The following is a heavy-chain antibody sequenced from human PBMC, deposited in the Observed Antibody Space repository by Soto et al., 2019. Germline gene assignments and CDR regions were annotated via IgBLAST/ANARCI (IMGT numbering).Heavy chain of an antibody. Sequence: QVQLVQSGAEVKKPGSSVKVSCKASGGTFSSYAISWVRQAPGQGLEWMGGIIPIFGTANYAQKFQGRVTITADXXTXTVXMELSSLRSEDTAVYYCARVKVTTTYYYYYYGMDVWGQGTTVTVSS. J-gene: IGHJ6*01. CDR1: GGTFSSYA. CDR2: IIPIFGTA. D-gene: IGHD4-17*01. V-gene: IGHV1-69*12. CDR3: ARVKVTTTYYYYYYGMDV.